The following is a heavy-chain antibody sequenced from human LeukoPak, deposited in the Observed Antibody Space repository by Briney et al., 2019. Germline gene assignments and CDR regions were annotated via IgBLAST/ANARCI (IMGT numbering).Heavy chain of an antibody. CDR1: GGSISSSNW. J-gene: IGHJ4*02. D-gene: IGHD1-14*01. V-gene: IGHV4-4*02. Sequence: PSETLSLTCAVSGGSISSSNWWSWVRQPPGKGLEWIGEIYHSGSTNYNPSLKSRVTISVDKSKNQFSLKLSSVTAADTAVYYCARLLLGSSEPSFDYWGQGTLVTVSS. CDR3: ARLLLGSSEPSFDY. CDR2: IYHSGST.